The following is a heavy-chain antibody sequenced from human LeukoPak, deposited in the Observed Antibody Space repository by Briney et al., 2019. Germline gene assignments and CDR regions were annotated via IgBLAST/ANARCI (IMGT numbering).Heavy chain of an antibody. CDR3: ARDYDGSGLLWDY. V-gene: IGHV1-18*01. Sequence: GASVTVSCKASGYTFTSYGISWVRQAPGQGLEWMGWISAYNGNKNYAQKPQGRVTMTTDTSTSTAYMELRSLRSNDTAVYYCARDYDGSGLLWDYWGQGTLVTVSS. D-gene: IGHD3-10*01. CDR1: GYTFTSYG. J-gene: IGHJ4*02. CDR2: ISAYNGNK.